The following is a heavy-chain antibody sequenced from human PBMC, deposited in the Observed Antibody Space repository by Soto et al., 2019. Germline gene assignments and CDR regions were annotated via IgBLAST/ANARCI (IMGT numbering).Heavy chain of an antibody. J-gene: IGHJ5*02. CDR1: GYTFTGYY. D-gene: IGHD2-2*01. V-gene: IGHV1-18*04. Sequence: ALVKLSCKASGYTFTGYYMHWVRQAPGQGFEWMGWISAYNGNTNYAQKLQGRVTMTTDTSTSTAYMELRSLRSDDTAVYYCAREMVCSSTSCYAENWFDPWGQGTLVTVSS. CDR3: AREMVCSSTSCYAENWFDP. CDR2: ISAYNGNT.